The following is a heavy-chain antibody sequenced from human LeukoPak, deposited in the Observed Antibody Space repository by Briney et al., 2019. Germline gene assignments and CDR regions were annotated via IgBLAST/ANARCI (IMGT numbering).Heavy chain of an antibody. D-gene: IGHD5-12*01. CDR1: GYTFTSYD. CDR2: MNPNSGNT. Sequence: ASVTVSCKASGYTFTSYDINWVRQATGQGLEWMGWMNPNSGNTGYAQKFQGRVTITRNTSISTAYMEMSSLRSEDTAVYYCPSVGGRYSTYAFDIWGQGTMVTVSS. CDR3: PSVGGRYSTYAFDI. V-gene: IGHV1-8*03. J-gene: IGHJ3*02.